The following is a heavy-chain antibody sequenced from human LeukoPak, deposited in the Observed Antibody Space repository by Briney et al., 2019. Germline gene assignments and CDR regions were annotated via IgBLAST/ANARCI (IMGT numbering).Heavy chain of an antibody. CDR1: GFTFSSYA. D-gene: IGHD6-13*01. CDR2: ISGSGGST. J-gene: IGHJ4*02. Sequence: PGGSLRLSCAASGFTFSSYAMSWVRQAPGKGLEWVSAISGSGGSTYYADSVKGRFTISRDNSKNTLYLQMNSLRAEDTAVYYCAKVFRPTTWYSSSWAGIAAYYWGQGTLVTVSS. CDR3: AKVFRPTTWYSSSWAGIAAYY. V-gene: IGHV3-23*01.